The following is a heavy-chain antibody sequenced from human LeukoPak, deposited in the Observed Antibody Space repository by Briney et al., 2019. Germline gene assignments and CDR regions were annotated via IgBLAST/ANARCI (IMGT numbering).Heavy chain of an antibody. J-gene: IGHJ4*02. V-gene: IGHV5-51*01. CDR2: IYPGDSDA. CDR3: ARRRDLYSGSYYPFDY. CDR1: GYSFTSYW. Sequence: GESLKISCKGSGYSFTSYWIGWVRQMPGKGLKWMGIIYPGDSDARYSPSFQGQVTISADKSISTAYLQWSSLKASDTAIYYCARRRDLYSGSYYPFDYWGQGTLVTVSS. D-gene: IGHD1-26*01.